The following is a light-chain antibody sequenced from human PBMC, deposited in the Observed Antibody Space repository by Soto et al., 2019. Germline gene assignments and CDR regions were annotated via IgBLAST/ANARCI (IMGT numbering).Light chain of an antibody. CDR1: QTVRSNY. J-gene: IGKJ3*01. Sequence: EIVLTQSPGTLSLSPGERATLSCRASQTVRSNYFAWYQQKAGQAPRLLIYGASSRATGIPDRFSGSGSGTDFTLTISRLEPEDFAVYYCHPYGSSAGFTFGPGTKVDIK. V-gene: IGKV3-20*01. CDR3: HPYGSSAGFT. CDR2: GAS.